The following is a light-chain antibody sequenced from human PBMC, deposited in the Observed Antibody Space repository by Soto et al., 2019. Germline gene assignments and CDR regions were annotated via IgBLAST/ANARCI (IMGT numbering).Light chain of an antibody. Sequence: QLVLTQPPSVSGAPGQRVTISCTGSSSNIGAGYDVHWYQQLPGTAPKLLIYGNSNRPSWVPDRFSGSKSGTSASLALTGLQAEDAADDYGQSYDSSLSGSVVFGGGTKVTVL. CDR3: QSYDSSLSGSVV. CDR1: SSNIGAGYD. V-gene: IGLV1-40*01. J-gene: IGLJ2*01. CDR2: GNS.